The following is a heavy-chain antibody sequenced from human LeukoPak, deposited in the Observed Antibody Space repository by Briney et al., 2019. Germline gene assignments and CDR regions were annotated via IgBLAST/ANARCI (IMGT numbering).Heavy chain of an antibody. Sequence: SETLSLTCTVSGGSISSSSYYWGWIRQPLGKGLEWIGSIYYSGSTYYNPSLKSRVTISVDTSKNQFSLKLSSVTAADTAVYYCASASYYYDSSGYYYMGLNFDYWGQGTLVTVSS. CDR2: IYYSGST. J-gene: IGHJ4*02. CDR3: ASASYYYDSSGYYYMGLNFDY. D-gene: IGHD3-22*01. V-gene: IGHV4-39*01. CDR1: GGSISSSSYY.